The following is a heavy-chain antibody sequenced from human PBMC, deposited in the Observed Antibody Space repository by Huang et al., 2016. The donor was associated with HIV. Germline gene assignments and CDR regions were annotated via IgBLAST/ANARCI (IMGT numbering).Heavy chain of an antibody. CDR2: FKPGGPA. CDR1: GASFSTYF. CDR3: ARLPTPSYYDTWSISPVEEDCCYFNLDL. J-gene: IGHJ6*02. Sequence: QVRLEQWGEGSLKPSETLSLTCAVYGASFSTYFWSWVRQSPDKRLHWIGEFKPGGPANENPGFKGGVVRSVDTPKNQFSLTLRAMAAADAAIYYCARLPTPSYYDTWSISPVEEDCCYFNLDLWGRGTPVTVS. D-gene: IGHD2-2*01. V-gene: IGHV4-34*02.